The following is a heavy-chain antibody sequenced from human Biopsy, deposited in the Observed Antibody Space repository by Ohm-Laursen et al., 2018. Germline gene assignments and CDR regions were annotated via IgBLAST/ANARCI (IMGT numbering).Heavy chain of an antibody. CDR2: MWSDGINK. V-gene: IGHV3-33*01. D-gene: IGHD3-9*01. Sequence: SLRLSCAASGFAFSYYGLHWVRQAPGKGLPWVAVMWSDGINKDYADSVKGRFTVSRDNSNNVLYLQMSSLRAEDSAVYYCARDDDTTGHYMILNHWGQGTLVTVSS. CDR1: GFAFSYYG. J-gene: IGHJ5*02. CDR3: ARDDDTTGHYMILNH.